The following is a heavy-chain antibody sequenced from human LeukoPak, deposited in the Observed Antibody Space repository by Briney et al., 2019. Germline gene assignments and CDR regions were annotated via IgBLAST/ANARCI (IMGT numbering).Heavy chain of an antibody. CDR3: ARGRSRLRFLEWLLYDWFDP. CDR2: ISSSSSTI. V-gene: IGHV3-48*01. CDR1: GFTFSSYS. D-gene: IGHD3-3*01. J-gene: IGHJ5*02. Sequence: PGGSLRLSCAASGFTFSSYSMNWVRQASGKRLEWVSYISSSSSTIYYADSVKGRFTISRDNAKNSLYLQMNSLRAEDTAVYYCARGRSRLRFLEWLLYDWFDPWGQGTLVTVSS.